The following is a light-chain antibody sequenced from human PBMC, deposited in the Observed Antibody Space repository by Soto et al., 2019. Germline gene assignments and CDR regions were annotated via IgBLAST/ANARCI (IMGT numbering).Light chain of an antibody. CDR3: QSYDSSLSVV. Sequence: QSVLTQPPSVSVAPGQRVTISCTWSSSNIGAGYDVHWYQQLPGTAPKLLIYGNSNRPSGVPDRFSGSKSGTSASLAITGLQAEDEADYYCQSYDSSLSVVFGGGTKLTVL. CDR2: GNS. J-gene: IGLJ2*01. V-gene: IGLV1-40*01. CDR1: SSNIGAGYD.